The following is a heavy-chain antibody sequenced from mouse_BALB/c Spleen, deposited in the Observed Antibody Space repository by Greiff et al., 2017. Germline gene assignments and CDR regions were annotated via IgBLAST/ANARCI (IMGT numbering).Heavy chain of an antibody. D-gene: IGHD4-1*01. CDR3: TSWDGWYFDV. CDR1: GFTFSNYW. J-gene: IGHJ1*01. CDR2: IRLKSNNYAT. Sequence: VQLKESGGGLVQPGGSMKLSCVASGFTFSNYWMNWVRQSPEKGLEWVAEIRLKSNNYATHYAESVKGRFTISRDDSKSSVYLQMNNLRAEDTGIYYCTSWDGWYFDVWGAGTTVTVSS. V-gene: IGHV6-6*02.